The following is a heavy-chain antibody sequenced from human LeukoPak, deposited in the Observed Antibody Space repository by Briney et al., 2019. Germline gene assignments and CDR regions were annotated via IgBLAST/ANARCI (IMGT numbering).Heavy chain of an antibody. V-gene: IGHV4-59*01. J-gene: IGHJ3*02. Sequence: SETLSLTCTVSGGSISSYYWSWIRQPPGKGLEWIGYIYYSGSTNYNPSLKSRVTISVDTSKNQFSLKLSPVTAADTAVYYCARDPWFGELSYAFDIWGQGTMVTVSS. CDR1: GGSISSYY. CDR2: IYYSGST. D-gene: IGHD3-10*01. CDR3: ARDPWFGELSYAFDI.